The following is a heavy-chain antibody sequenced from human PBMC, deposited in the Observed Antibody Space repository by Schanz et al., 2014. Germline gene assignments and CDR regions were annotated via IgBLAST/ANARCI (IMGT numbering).Heavy chain of an antibody. CDR3: ARDHTTESYYSAGPPIDY. Sequence: QVQLVESGGGVVQPGRSLRLSCAASGFTFSSYGMHWVRQAPGKGLEWVAVIWYDGSNKYYADSVKGRFTISRGNSKNTLFLQMNSLRAEDTAVYYCARDHTTESYYSAGPPIDYWGQGTLLTVSS. CDR2: IWYDGSNK. J-gene: IGHJ4*02. V-gene: IGHV3-33*01. D-gene: IGHD1-26*01. CDR1: GFTFSSYG.